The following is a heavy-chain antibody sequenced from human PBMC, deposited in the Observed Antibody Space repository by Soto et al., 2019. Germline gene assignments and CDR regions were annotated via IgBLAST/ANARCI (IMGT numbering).Heavy chain of an antibody. CDR2: IYYSGST. V-gene: IGHV4-59*01. CDR3: ARDMDSSRWNDF. CDR1: VGSISSYY. Sequence: SETLSLTCTFCVGSISSYYWSWIRQPPGKGLEWIGYIYYSGSTNXXPSLKSRVXVSVDTSKNQFXLKLSXLTAADPAVYYCARDMDSSRWNDFWGQGTLVTVX. J-gene: IGHJ4*02. D-gene: IGHD6-19*01.